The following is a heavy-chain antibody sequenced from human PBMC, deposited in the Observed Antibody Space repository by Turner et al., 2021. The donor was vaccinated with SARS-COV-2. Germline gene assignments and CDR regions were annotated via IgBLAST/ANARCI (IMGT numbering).Heavy chain of an antibody. D-gene: IGHD5-18*01. CDR1: GGSFSGYY. Sequence: QVQLQQWGAVLLKPSDTLSLTCAVYGGSFSGYYWSWIRQPPGKGLEWIGEINHSGSTNYNPSLKSRVTISVDTSKNQFSLNLSSVTAADTAVYYCARGGGYSYGALDYWGQGTLVTVSS. CDR3: ARGGGYSYGALDY. V-gene: IGHV4-34*01. CDR2: INHSGST. J-gene: IGHJ4*02.